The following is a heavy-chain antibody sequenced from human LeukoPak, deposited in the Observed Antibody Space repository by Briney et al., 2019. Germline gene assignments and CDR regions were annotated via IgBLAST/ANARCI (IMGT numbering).Heavy chain of an antibody. CDR1: EYTYSDFY. J-gene: IGHJ4*02. V-gene: IGHV1-2*02. CDR2: ITPKSGDT. CDR3: ARVRLADERAWAY. D-gene: IGHD3-3*02. Sequence: GASVKVSCKASEYTYSDFYIHWVRQAHGQGLEYVGWITPKSGDTYSPQRFQGRVTMTRDASIITAYMELSSLRSDDTAVYFCARVRLADERAWAYWGQGTLVTVSS.